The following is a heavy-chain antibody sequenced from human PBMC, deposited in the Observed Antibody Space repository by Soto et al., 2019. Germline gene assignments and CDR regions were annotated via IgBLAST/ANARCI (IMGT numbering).Heavy chain of an antibody. CDR3: AREASYGYDSPFDY. V-gene: IGHV4-31*03. J-gene: IGHJ4*02. Sequence: QVQLQESGPGLEKPSQTLSLTCTVSGGSISSGGYYWSWIRQHPGKGLEWIGYIYYSGITYYNPSLKSRVTISVDTSKNQFSLKLSSVTAADTAVYYCAREASYGYDSPFDYWGQGTLVTVSS. D-gene: IGHD5-18*01. CDR1: GGSISSGGYY. CDR2: IYYSGIT.